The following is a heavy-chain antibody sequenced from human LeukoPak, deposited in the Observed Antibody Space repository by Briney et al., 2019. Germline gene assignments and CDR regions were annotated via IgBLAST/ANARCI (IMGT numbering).Heavy chain of an antibody. Sequence: GASVKVSCMASGYTFTSYDINWVRQATGQGLEGMGGRNPNSGNTGYAQKFQGRVTMTRNTSISTAYMELSSLRSEDTAVYYCARAVRQLVLVGYYYYYMDVWGKGTTVTVSS. CDR1: GYTFTSYD. CDR3: ARAVRQLVLVGYYYYYMDV. J-gene: IGHJ6*03. D-gene: IGHD6-13*01. CDR2: RNPNSGNT. V-gene: IGHV1-8*01.